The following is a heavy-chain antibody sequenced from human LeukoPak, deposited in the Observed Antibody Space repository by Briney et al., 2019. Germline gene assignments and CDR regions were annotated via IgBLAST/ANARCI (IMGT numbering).Heavy chain of an antibody. CDR2: INHSGST. Sequence: KPSETLSLTCAVYGGSFSGYYWSWIRQPTGKGLEWIGEINHSGSTNYNPSLKSRVTISVDKSKNQFSLKLSSVTAADTAVYYCARVAAKYYYDSSGYFNWYFDLWGRGTLVTVSS. CDR1: GGSFSGYY. CDR3: ARVAAKYYYDSSGYFNWYFDL. V-gene: IGHV4-34*01. D-gene: IGHD3-22*01. J-gene: IGHJ2*01.